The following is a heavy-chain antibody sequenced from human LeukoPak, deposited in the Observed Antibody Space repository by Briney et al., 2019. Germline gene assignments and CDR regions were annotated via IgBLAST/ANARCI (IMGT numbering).Heavy chain of an antibody. D-gene: IGHD3-10*01. CDR3: AKDSVWFGELLDWFDP. CDR1: GFTFSSYG. V-gene: IGHV3-30*02. J-gene: IGHJ5*02. CDR2: IRYDGSNK. Sequence: GGSLRLSCAASGFTFSSYGMHWVRQAPGKGLEWVAFIRYDGSNKYYADSVKGRFTISRDNSKNTLYLQMNSLRAEDTAVYYCAKDSVWFGELLDWFDPWGQGTLVTVSS.